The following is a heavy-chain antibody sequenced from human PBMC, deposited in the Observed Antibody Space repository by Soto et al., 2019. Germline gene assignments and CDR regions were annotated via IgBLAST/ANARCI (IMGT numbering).Heavy chain of an antibody. D-gene: IGHD3-16*02. CDR3: ATIGVSGYLSV. Sequence: SETLSLTCPVSGADINSGGFTWTWIRQHAGEGLEWPGYISHSGITDYNPSLKSRLSISGDTSKNHFSLTLTSVTAADAAVYYCATIGVSGYLSVWGQGTTVTVSS. V-gene: IGHV4-31*03. CDR2: ISHSGIT. J-gene: IGHJ6*02. CDR1: GADINSGGFT.